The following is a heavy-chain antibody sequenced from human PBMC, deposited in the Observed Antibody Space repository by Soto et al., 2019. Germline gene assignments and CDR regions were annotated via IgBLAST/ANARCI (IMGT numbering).Heavy chain of an antibody. CDR1: GFTFSSYG. CDR3: SKDFRSQYSFDY. CDR2: ISYDGSNK. Sequence: PGGTLRLSCAASGFTFSSYGMHWVRQAPGKGLEWVAVISYDGSNKYYADSVKGRFTISRDNSKNTLYLQMNSLRAEDTAVYYCSKDFRSQYSFDYRGPGPLVTLSS. J-gene: IGHJ4*02. V-gene: IGHV3-30*18.